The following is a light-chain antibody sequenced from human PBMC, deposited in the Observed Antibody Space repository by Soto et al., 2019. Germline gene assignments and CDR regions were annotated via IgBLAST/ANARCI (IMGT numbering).Light chain of an antibody. V-gene: IGKV1-5*01. CDR1: QSISSW. CDR2: DAS. CDR3: QQYNSYSTWT. Sequence: DIQMTQSPSSLSGSVGDRVSITCRASQSISSWLAWYQQKPGKAPKLLIYDASSLESGVPSRFSGSGSGTEFTLTISILQPDDFATYYCQQYNSYSTWTFGQGTKVDI. J-gene: IGKJ1*01.